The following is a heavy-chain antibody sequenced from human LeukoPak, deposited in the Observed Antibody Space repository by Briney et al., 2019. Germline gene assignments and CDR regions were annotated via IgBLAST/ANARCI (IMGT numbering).Heavy chain of an antibody. CDR1: GGSISSYN. CDR2: IYTRGRT. V-gene: IGHV4-4*07. D-gene: IGHD3-10*01. Sequence: PSETLSLTCTVSGGSISSYNWGWIPPPAGKGLEWIGRIYTRGRTNYKPSLERRVTSSVDTSKNPSSLKLSSLAAAATAVYYCGRGSLPGPALWFGEFDYFDYWGKGTLLTVSS. CDR3: GRGSLPGPALWFGEFDYFDY. J-gene: IGHJ4*02.